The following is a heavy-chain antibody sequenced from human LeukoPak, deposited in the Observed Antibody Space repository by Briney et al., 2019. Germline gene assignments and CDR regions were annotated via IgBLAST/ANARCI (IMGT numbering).Heavy chain of an antibody. J-gene: IGHJ4*02. CDR1: GGPISSHY. V-gene: IGHV4-59*11. D-gene: IGHD2-15*01. CDR2: IYYSGST. Sequence: PSETLSLTCTVSGGPISSHYWSWIRRPPGKGLEWIGYIYYSGSTNYNPSLKSRVTISVDTSKNQFSLKLSSVTAADTAVYYCARVGLNCSGGSCYSHFDYWGQGTLVTVSS. CDR3: ARVGLNCSGGSCYSHFDY.